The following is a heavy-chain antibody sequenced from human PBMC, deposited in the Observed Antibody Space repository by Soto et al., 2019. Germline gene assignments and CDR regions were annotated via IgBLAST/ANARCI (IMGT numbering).Heavy chain of an antibody. CDR3: ARLIDFWSGYSLARYFDY. CDR1: GGSISSSSYY. CDR2: IYYSGST. V-gene: IGHV4-39*01. Sequence: TSETLSLTCTVSGGSISSSSYYWGWIRQPPGKGLEWIGSIYYSGSTYYNPSLKSRVTISVDTSKNQFSLKLSSVTAADTAVYYCARLIDFWSGYSLARYFDYWGQGTLVTVSS. D-gene: IGHD3-3*01. J-gene: IGHJ4*02.